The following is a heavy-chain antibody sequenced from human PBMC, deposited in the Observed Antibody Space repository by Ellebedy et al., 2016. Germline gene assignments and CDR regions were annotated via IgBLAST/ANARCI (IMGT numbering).Heavy chain of an antibody. Sequence: ASVKVSXXASGYTFSSYYMHWVRQAPGQGLEWMGMINPSGGSTSYAQKFQGRVTMTRDTSTSTVYMELSSLRSDDTAVYYCARNRDSGLDYWGQGTLVTVSS. CDR1: GYTFSSYY. V-gene: IGHV1-46*01. CDR2: INPSGGST. D-gene: IGHD5-12*01. J-gene: IGHJ4*02. CDR3: ARNRDSGLDY.